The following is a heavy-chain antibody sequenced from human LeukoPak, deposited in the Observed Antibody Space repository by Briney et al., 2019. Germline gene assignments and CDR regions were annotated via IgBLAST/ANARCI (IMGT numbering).Heavy chain of an antibody. D-gene: IGHD6-13*01. Sequence: GGSMRLSSAAAALTFSSYAMSWVRQAPGKGLEWVSAIRGIGDSTYYADCVKGRFPISRDNSKNTLYLEMSSLRAEDTAVYYCAKDLLSSSWYHFDYWGQGTLVTVSS. J-gene: IGHJ4*02. CDR3: AKDLLSSSWYHFDY. CDR2: IRGIGDST. V-gene: IGHV3-23*01. CDR1: ALTFSSYA.